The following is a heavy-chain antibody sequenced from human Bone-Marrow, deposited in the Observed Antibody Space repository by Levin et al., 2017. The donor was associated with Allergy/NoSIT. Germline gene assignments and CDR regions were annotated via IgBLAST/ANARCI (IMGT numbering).Heavy chain of an antibody. Sequence: LSLTCAASGFTFSSYAMSWVRQAPGKGLEWVSAISGSGGSTYYADSVKGRFTISRDNSKNTLYLQMNSLRAEDTAVYYCAKDSYYYGSSPYYYYYMDVWGKGTTVTVSS. CDR2: ISGSGGST. CDR3: AKDSYYYGSSPYYYYYMDV. V-gene: IGHV3-23*01. D-gene: IGHD3-10*01. CDR1: GFTFSSYA. J-gene: IGHJ6*03.